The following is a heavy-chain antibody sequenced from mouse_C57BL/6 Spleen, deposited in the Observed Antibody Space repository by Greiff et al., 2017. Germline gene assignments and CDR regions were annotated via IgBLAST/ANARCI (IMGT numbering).Heavy chain of an antibody. CDR1: GYTFTSYW. D-gene: IGHD1-1*01. J-gene: IGHJ2*01. V-gene: IGHV1-7*01. CDR2: INPSSGYT. Sequence: VQLQESGAELAKPGASVKLSCKASGYTFTSYWMHWVKQRPGQGLEWIGYINPSSGYTKSNQKFKDKATLTADKYSCTAYMQLSSLTYEDSAVYYCARSETTVEEPLMDYWGQGTTLTVSS. CDR3: ARSETTVEEPLMDY.